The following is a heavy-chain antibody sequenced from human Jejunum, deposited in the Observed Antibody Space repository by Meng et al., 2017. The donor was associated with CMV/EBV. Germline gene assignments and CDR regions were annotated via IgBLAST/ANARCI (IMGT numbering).Heavy chain of an antibody. CDR2: FHPGGTT. CDR3: ARECYGDQERASDY. J-gene: IGHJ4*02. Sequence: GQVQESGPGLVRSSGTLSPTCSVSGGPISGYYWSWVRQPAGKRLEWIGRFHPGGTTNYNPSLENRITVSVDSSKNQFFLKLTSVTAADTAIYYCARECYGDQERASDYWGQGTLVTVSS. V-gene: IGHV4-4*07. CDR1: GGPISGYY. D-gene: IGHD4-17*01.